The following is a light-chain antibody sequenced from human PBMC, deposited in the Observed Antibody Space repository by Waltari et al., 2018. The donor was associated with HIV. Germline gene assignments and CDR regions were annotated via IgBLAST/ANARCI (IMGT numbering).Light chain of an antibody. CDR2: DDD. Sequence: SYVLTQPPSVSVAPGETATVTCGGSNIGGKSVHWFQQKPGQAPVLVIYDDDDRPSGIPKRFSGSNSGDTATLTISRVEAGDEADYYCQVWDTISGHWVFGGGTKLTVL. CDR1: NIGGKS. J-gene: IGLJ3*02. CDR3: QVWDTISGHWV. V-gene: IGLV3-21*04.